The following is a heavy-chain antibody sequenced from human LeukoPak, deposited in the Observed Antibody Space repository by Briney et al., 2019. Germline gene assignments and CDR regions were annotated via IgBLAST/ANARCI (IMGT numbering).Heavy chain of an antibody. CDR2: INSNTGGT. D-gene: IGHD4-17*01. V-gene: IGHV1-2*02. Sequence: ASVKVSCKASGYTFTDYYMHRVRQAPGQGLGWMGCINSNTGGTNYAQRFQGRVTMTRDTSISTAYMELSRLRSDDTAVYYCARPMATVTTSLKFWGQGSLVTVSS. J-gene: IGHJ4*02. CDR1: GYTFTDYY. CDR3: ARPMATVTTSLKF.